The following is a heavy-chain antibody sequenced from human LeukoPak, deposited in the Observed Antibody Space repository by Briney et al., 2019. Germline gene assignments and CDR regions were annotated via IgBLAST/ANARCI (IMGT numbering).Heavy chain of an antibody. Sequence: ASVKVSCKASGYTFTGYYMHWVRQAPGQGLEWMGWINPNSGGTNYAQKFQGRVTMTRDTSISTAYMELSRLRSDDTAVYYCARDYYDSSGYYRLNYYYYMDVWGKGTTVIVSS. CDR1: GYTFTGYY. CDR2: INPNSGGT. D-gene: IGHD3-22*01. J-gene: IGHJ6*03. V-gene: IGHV1-2*02. CDR3: ARDYYDSSGYYRLNYYYYMDV.